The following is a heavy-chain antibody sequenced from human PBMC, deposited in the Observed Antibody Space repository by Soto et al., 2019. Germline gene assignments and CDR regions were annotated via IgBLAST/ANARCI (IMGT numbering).Heavy chain of an antibody. CDR1: GGTFSSYA. CDR3: ATLSEGYSYGYFDY. V-gene: IGHV1-69*13. J-gene: IGHJ4*02. CDR2: IIPIFGTA. D-gene: IGHD5-18*01. Sequence: GASVKVSCKASGGTFSSYAISWVRQAPGQGLEWMGGIIPIFGTANYAQKFQGRVTITADESTSTAYMELSSLRSEDTAVYYCATLSEGYSYGYFDYWGQGTLVTVSS.